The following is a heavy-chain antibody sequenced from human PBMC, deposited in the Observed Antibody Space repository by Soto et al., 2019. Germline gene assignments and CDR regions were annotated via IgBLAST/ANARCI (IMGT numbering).Heavy chain of an antibody. CDR2: INSDGSII. V-gene: IGHV3-74*01. Sequence: GGSLRLSCAASGFSIINYWMHWVRQVPGKGFMWVSRINSDGSIIDYADSVKGRFTISRDNAKNTLYLQMNSLRAEDTAVYYCASGGSSLNFDSWGQGTLVTVS. CDR3: ASGGSSLNFDS. CDR1: GFSIINYW. D-gene: IGHD6-6*01. J-gene: IGHJ4*02.